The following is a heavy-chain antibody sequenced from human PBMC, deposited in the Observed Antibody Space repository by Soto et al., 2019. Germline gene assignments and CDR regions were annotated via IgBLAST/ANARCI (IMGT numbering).Heavy chain of an antibody. CDR2: INPYGGAA. J-gene: IGHJ4*02. CDR3: ARDRSHSRAYWRLDY. V-gene: IGHV1-46*01. D-gene: IGHD3-22*01. Sequence: QVQLVQSGAEVKKPGASVKVSCKASGYTFTSTWMHWVRQAPGQGLEWMGIINPYGGAATYAEKFQGRVTMPRATSTATDHRQLSSLRSEDTAMYYCARDRSHSRAYWRLDYWGQGTQVTVSS. CDR1: GYTFTSTW.